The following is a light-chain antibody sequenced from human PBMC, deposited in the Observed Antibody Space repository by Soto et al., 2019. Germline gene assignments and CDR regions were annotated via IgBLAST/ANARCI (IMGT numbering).Light chain of an antibody. V-gene: IGKV3-20*01. J-gene: IGKJ4*01. CDR1: QSVSSNL. CDR2: GAS. Sequence: EIVLTQSPGTLSLSPGERATLSCRASQSVSSNLLAWYQEKPGQAPRLLISGASSRATGIPDRFSGSGSGTDFTLTISRLEPEDFAVYYCRQYGRSLASAIGGGTKVEIK. CDR3: RQYGRSLASA.